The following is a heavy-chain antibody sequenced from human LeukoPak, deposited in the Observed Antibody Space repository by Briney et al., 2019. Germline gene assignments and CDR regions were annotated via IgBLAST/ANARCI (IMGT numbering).Heavy chain of an antibody. D-gene: IGHD3-3*01. V-gene: IGHV3-74*01. J-gene: IGHJ4*02. Sequence: GGSLRLSCAASGFTFSSHWIHWVRQAPGKGLVWVSGINRDGSSTSYADSVKGRFTISRDNAKNTLYLQMNSLRAEDTAVYYCARGSDNEPFDYWGQGTLVTVSS. CDR2: INRDGSST. CDR1: GFTFSSHW. CDR3: ARGSDNEPFDY.